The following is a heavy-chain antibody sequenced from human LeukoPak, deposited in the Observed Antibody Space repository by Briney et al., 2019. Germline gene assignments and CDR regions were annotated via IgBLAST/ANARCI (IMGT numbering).Heavy chain of an antibody. J-gene: IGHJ4*02. CDR2: INPNSGGT. CDR1: GYTFTDYY. Sequence: ASVKVSCKASGYTFTDYYIHWVRHAPGHGLEWMGWINPNSGGTNFPQKFEGRVTMTRDTSTRTAYMELSKLRSDDTAVYYCATGLPTLIDFDYWGQGTLVTVSS. V-gene: IGHV1-2*02. D-gene: IGHD4-11*01. CDR3: ATGLPTLIDFDY.